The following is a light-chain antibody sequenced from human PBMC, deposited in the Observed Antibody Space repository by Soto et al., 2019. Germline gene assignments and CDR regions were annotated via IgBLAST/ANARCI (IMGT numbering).Light chain of an antibody. CDR2: ENY. V-gene: IGLV1-51*02. CDR1: SSNIGMTS. CDR3: GKRDSSLSRDV. J-gene: IGLJ1*01. Sequence: QSALTQPPSLSAAPGQNVTISCSGSSSNIGMTSVSWYQQLPEAAPKLLIHENYERPSGIPDRFSGSKSGTSATLGITGLQPGDEADYYCGKRDSSLSRDVFGTGTKVTVL.